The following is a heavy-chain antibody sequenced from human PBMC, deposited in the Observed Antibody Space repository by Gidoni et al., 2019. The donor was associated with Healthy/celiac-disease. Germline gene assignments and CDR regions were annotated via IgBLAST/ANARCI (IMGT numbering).Heavy chain of an antibody. CDR2: IYSGGST. D-gene: IGHD3-10*01. CDR3: ARVEGAMVRGVHRFDP. J-gene: IGHJ5*02. CDR1: GFTVSSNY. Sequence: EVQLVESGGGLVQPGGSLRLSCAASGFTVSSNYMSWVRQAPGKGLEWVSVIYSGGSTYYADSVKGRFTISRDNSKNTLYLKMMSLRAEETAVYYCARVEGAMVRGVHRFDPWGQGTLVTVSS. V-gene: IGHV3-66*01.